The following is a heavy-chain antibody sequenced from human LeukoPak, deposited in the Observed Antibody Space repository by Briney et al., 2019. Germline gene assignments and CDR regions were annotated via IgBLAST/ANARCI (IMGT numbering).Heavy chain of an antibody. D-gene: IGHD3-9*01. CDR1: GESFSGYY. V-gene: IGHV4-34*01. J-gene: IGHJ5*02. CDR3: ARRSDYDILTGYSNSRFDP. CDR2: INHSGST. Sequence: SETLSLTCAVYGESFSGYYWSWIRQPPGKGLEWIGEINHSGSTNNNPTLKSRVTISVDTSKNQFSLRLSSVTATDTAVYYCARRSDYDILTGYSNSRFDPWGQGTLVTVSS.